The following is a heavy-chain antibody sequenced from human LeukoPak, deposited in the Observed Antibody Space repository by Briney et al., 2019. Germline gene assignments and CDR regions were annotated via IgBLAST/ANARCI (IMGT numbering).Heavy chain of an antibody. J-gene: IGHJ3*02. Sequence: PSETLSLTCTVSGGSISSYYWSWIRQPAGKGLEWIGRIYTSGSTNYNPSLKSRVTMSVDTSKNQFSLKLSSVTAADTAVYYCARDYWANYDILTGYYGDAFDIWGQGTMVTVSS. CDR3: ARDYWANYDILTGYYGDAFDI. CDR1: GGSISSYY. D-gene: IGHD3-9*01. CDR2: IYTSGST. V-gene: IGHV4-4*07.